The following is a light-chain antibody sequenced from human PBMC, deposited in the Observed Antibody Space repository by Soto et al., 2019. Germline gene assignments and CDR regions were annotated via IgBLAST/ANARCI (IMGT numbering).Light chain of an antibody. CDR2: DAY. V-gene: IGKV3-11*01. J-gene: IGKJ5*01. CDR3: QQRHMWPIT. CDR1: QSFRGL. Sequence: EVVLTQSPVTLSLSPGERATLSCRASQSFRGLLAWYQQKPGQAPRLLSYDAYNRATGIPPRFSGSGSGTDFTRTISSLEPEDSAVSYCQQRHMWPITFGQGTRLEIK.